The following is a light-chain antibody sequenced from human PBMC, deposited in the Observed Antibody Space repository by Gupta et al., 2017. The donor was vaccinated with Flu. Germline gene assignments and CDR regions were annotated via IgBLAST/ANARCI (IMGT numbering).Light chain of an antibody. J-gene: IGKJ2*03. Sequence: EIVLTQSPATLSLSPGERATLSCRASQSVSSYLAWYQQKPGQAPRLLIYDASNRATGIPARVSGSGSGTDFTLTISSLEPEDFAVYYCQQRSGSFGQGTKLEIK. V-gene: IGKV3-11*01. CDR3: QQRSGS. CDR2: DAS. CDR1: QSVSSY.